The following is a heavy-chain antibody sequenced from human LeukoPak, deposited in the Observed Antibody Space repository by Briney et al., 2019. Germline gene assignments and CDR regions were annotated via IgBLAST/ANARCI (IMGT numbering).Heavy chain of an antibody. CDR2: IYYSGST. V-gene: IGHV4-59*01. CDR3: ARRNNFGELLSYRFDP. D-gene: IGHD3-10*01. Sequence: SETLSLTCTVSGGSISSYYWSWIRQPPGKGLEWIGYIYYSGSTNYNPSLKSRVTISVDTSKNQFSLKLSSVTAADTAVYYCARRNNFGELLSYRFDPWGQGTLVTVSS. J-gene: IGHJ5*02. CDR1: GGSISSYY.